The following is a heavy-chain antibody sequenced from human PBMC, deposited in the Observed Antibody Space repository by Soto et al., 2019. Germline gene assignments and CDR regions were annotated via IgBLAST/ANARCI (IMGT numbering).Heavy chain of an antibody. CDR2: INPKSGGT. J-gene: IGHJ6*02. V-gene: IGHV1-2*04. D-gene: IGHD2-8*01. Sequence: ASVKVSCKASGYSFTDYHIHWVRQAPGQGLEWLGRINPKSGGTSTAQKFQGWVTMTTDTSISTASMELTRLTSDDTAIYYCARGDSTDCSNGVCSFFYNLDMDVWAKGPRSPSP. CDR1: GYSFTDYH. CDR3: ARGDSTDCSNGVCSFFYNLDMDV.